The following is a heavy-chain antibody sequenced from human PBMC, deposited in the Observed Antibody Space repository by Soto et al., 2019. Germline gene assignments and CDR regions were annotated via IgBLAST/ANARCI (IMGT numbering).Heavy chain of an antibody. CDR3: ARSGYGAYAY. CDR2: ITTYNGNT. J-gene: IGHJ4*02. CDR1: GYTFTSNG. V-gene: IGHV1-18*01. Sequence: QVQLVQSGAEVKKPGTSVKVSCKASGYTFTSNGISWVRQPPGQGLEWMGWITTYNGNTNYAQKLQGRVTMTRDTSTSIACMELRDLRSDDTAVSYCARSGYGAYAYWGQGSLVTVSS. D-gene: IGHD4-17*01.